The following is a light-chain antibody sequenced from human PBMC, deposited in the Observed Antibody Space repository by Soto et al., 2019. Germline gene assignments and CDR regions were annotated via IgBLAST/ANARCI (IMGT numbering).Light chain of an antibody. Sequence: IPESPARTSLSSPWWDEVSINFRASQSISSYVNWYQQKPGKAPKLLIYAASSLQSGVPSRFSGSGSGTDFTLTISSLQPEDFATYYCQQSYSTLITFGQGTRLEI. CDR3: QQSYSTLIT. CDR2: AAS. V-gene: IGKV1-39*01. J-gene: IGKJ5*01. CDR1: QSISSY.